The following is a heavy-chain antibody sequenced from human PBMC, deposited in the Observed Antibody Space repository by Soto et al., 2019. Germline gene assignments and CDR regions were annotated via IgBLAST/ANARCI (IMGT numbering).Heavy chain of an antibody. Sequence: QVQLVPSGAEVKKTGSSVTVSSKASGGTFSSYAIRWVRQSPGQGLEWMGGILPIFGTANYALKCQGRVTTTADESTSSAYMELISLRSEDKSGYYCTRRDDYYDSSRYYWGQGTLVTVSS. CDR2: ILPIFGTA. V-gene: IGHV1-69*01. CDR3: TRRDDYYDSSRYY. J-gene: IGHJ4*02. D-gene: IGHD3-22*01. CDR1: GGTFSSYA.